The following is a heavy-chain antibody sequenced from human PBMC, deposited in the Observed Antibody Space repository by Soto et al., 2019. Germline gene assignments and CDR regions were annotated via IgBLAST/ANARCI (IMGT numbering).Heavy chain of an antibody. V-gene: IGHV3-11*01. Sequence: PGGSLRLSCAASGYTFIDYYMSWIRQAPWKGLEWISYIDTSSTKIYYADSVKGRFTISRDNAKNSLYLEMNSLRDEDTAVYYCASHYDMWSGYLSPVDYWGQGTLVTVSS. J-gene: IGHJ4*02. D-gene: IGHD3-3*01. CDR2: IDTSSTKI. CDR3: ASHYDMWSGYLSPVDY. CDR1: GYTFIDYY.